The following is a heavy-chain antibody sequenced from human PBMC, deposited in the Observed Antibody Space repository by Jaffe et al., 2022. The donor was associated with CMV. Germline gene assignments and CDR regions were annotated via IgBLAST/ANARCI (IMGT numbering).Heavy chain of an antibody. Sequence: EVQLVESGGVVVQPGGSLRLSCAASGFTFDDYTMHWVRQAPGKGLEWVSLISWDGGSTYYADSVKGRFTISRDNSKNSLYLQMNSLRTEDTALYYCAKEERPSGGYGYWGQGTLVTVSS. J-gene: IGHJ4*02. CDR1: GFTFDDYT. CDR3: AKEERPSGGYGY. V-gene: IGHV3-43*01. D-gene: IGHD3-16*01. CDR2: ISWDGGST.